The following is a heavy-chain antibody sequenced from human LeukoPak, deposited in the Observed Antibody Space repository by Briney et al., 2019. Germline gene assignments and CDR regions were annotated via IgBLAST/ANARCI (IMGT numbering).Heavy chain of an antibody. CDR2: IYYSGST. CDR3: ARVSYYGSGTGFDP. V-gene: IGHV4-59*08. J-gene: IGHJ5*02. D-gene: IGHD3-10*01. CDR1: GGSIISYH. Sequence: SETLSLTWTVSGGSIISYHWSWIWQPPGKGLDWIGYIYYSGSTNYNPSLKSRVTISVDTSKNQFSLKLSSVTAADTAVYYCARVSYYGSGTGFDPWGQGTLVTVSS.